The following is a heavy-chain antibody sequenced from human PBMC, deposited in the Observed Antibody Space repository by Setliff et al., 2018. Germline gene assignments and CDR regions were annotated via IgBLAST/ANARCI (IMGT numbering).Heavy chain of an antibody. D-gene: IGHD3-10*01. CDR2: ISYDGSNR. V-gene: IGHV3-30*04. J-gene: IGHJ6*03. CDR3: AKDANYFGSGTYPLYYYYYMDV. CDR1: GFTFSSYA. Sequence: GGSLRLSCAASGFTFSSYAMHWVRQAPGKGLEWVAVISYDGSNRYYADSVKGRFTISRDNSKNTLYLQMNSLRAEDTAVYYCAKDANYFGSGTYPLYYYYYMDVWGKGTTVTVSS.